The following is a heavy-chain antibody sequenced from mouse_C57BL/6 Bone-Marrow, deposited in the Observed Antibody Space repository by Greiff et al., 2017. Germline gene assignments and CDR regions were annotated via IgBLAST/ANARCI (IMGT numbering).Heavy chain of an antibody. D-gene: IGHD1-1*01. CDR1: GYTFTSYT. CDR3: APLRDYYAMDY. V-gene: IGHV1-4*01. Sequence: QVQLQQSGAELARPGASVKMSCKASGYTFTSYTMHWVKQRPGQGLEWIGYINPSSGYTKYNQKFKDKATLTADKSSSTAYMQLSSLTSEDSAVDYCAPLRDYYAMDYWGQGTSVTVSS. J-gene: IGHJ4*01. CDR2: INPSSGYT.